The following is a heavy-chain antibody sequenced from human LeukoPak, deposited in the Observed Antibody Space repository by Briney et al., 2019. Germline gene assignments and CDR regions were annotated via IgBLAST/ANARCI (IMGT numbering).Heavy chain of an antibody. D-gene: IGHD5-18*01. CDR1: GYTFTDYY. CDR2: VDPEDGQT. J-gene: IGHJ4*02. Sequence: ASVKISCKASGYTFTDYYMHWVQQAPGKGLEWMGRVDPEDGQTIYAEKFQGRVTITADTSTDTAYMEMSSLRSEDTAVYYCAIGWVDTALGLDYWGQGTLVTVSS. V-gene: IGHV1-69-2*01. CDR3: AIGWVDTALGLDY.